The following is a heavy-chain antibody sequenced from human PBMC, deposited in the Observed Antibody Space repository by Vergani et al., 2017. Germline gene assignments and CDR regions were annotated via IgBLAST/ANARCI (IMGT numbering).Heavy chain of an antibody. V-gene: IGHV3-48*01. CDR1: GFTFSSYS. D-gene: IGHD2-15*01. CDR2: ISSSSSTI. J-gene: IGHJ6*02. Sequence: EVQLVESGGGLVQPGGSLRLSCAASGFTFSSYSMNWVRQAPGKGLEWVSYISSSSSTIYYADSVKGRFTISRDNAKNSLYLQMNRLRAEDTAVYYCARDSQVREVAALYYYYYYGMDVWGQGTTVTVSS. CDR3: ARDSQVREVAALYYYYYYGMDV.